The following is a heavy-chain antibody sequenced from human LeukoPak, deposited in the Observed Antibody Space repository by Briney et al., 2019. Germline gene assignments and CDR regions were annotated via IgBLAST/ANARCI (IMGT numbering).Heavy chain of an antibody. CDR3: AKGRLDPNLVLHY. CDR2: ISGSGDGT. Sequence: PGGSLRLSCAASGFTFSNYAMTWVRQAPEKGLEWVSVISGSGDGTYYADSVKGRFTISRDNPKNTLSLQMDSLRAEDTALYYCAKGRLDPNLVLHYWGQGTLVTVSS. J-gene: IGHJ4*02. CDR1: GFTFSNYA. V-gene: IGHV3-23*01. D-gene: IGHD4/OR15-4a*01.